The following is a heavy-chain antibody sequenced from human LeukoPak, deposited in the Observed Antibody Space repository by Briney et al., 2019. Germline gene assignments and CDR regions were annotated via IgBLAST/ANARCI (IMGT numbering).Heavy chain of an antibody. Sequence: SDYYWDWIRQAPGKGLEWVSYISSSGSTIYYADSVKGRFAISRDNAKNSLYLQMNSLRAEDTAVYYCARVGTYYDFWSGYYTNWGQGTLVTVSS. CDR2: ISSSGSTI. V-gene: IGHV3-11*01. CDR1: SDYY. D-gene: IGHD3-3*01. J-gene: IGHJ4*02. CDR3: ARVGTYYDFWSGYYTN.